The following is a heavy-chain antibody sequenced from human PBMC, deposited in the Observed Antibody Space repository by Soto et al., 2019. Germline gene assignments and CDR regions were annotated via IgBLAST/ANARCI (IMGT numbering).Heavy chain of an antibody. J-gene: IGHJ4*02. CDR2: IDPSDSYT. CDR1: GYRFTSYW. Sequence: PXDSLKVSWKSSGYRFTSYWISLVRQMPGKGLEWMGRIDPSDSYTNYSPSFQGHVTISADKSISTAYLQWSSLKASDTAMYYCATHDSSSLIDYCGQGTLVTVSS. V-gene: IGHV5-10-1*01. CDR3: ATHDSSSLIDY. D-gene: IGHD6-13*01.